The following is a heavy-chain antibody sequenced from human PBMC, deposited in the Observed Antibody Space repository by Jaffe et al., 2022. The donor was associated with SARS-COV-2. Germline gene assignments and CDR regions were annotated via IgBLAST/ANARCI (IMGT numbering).Heavy chain of an antibody. CDR2: IKQDGSEK. J-gene: IGHJ6*02. D-gene: IGHD3-10*01. V-gene: IGHV3-7*01. Sequence: EVQLVESGGGLVQPGGSLRLSCAASGFTFSSYWMSWVRQAPGKGLEWVANIKQDGSEKYYVDSVKGRFTISRDNAKNSLYLQMNSLRAEDTAVYYCATSGAITMVRGVIQSYYYYGMDVWGQGTTVTVSS. CDR1: GFTFSSYW. CDR3: ATSGAITMVRGVIQSYYYYGMDV.